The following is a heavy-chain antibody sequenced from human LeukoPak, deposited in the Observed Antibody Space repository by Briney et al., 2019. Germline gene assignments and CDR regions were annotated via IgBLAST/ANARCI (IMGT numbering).Heavy chain of an antibody. CDR3: TRMTTGHDY. Sequence: PSETLSLTCAVSGVSFDDYYWAWVRQTPGKGLEWVGEINHSGYTNDSPSLKSRVTLSIDTSRKQFSLNLRSVTVADAGIYYCTRMTTGHDYWGQGTLVTVSS. J-gene: IGHJ4*02. CDR2: INHSGYT. V-gene: IGHV4-34*01. CDR1: GVSFDDYY. D-gene: IGHD4-17*01.